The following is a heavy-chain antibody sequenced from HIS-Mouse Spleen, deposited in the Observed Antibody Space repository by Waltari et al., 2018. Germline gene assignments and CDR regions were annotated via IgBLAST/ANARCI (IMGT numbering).Heavy chain of an antibody. J-gene: IGHJ2*01. CDR2: IYYSGST. Sequence: QLQLQESGPGLVKPSATPSLTCPVSGGSISSSRYHRGWTRQPPGKGLEWIGSIYYSGSTYYNPSLKSRVTISVDTSKNQFSLKLSSVTAADTAVYYCAREIPYSSSWYDWYFDLWGRGTLVTVSS. CDR3: AREIPYSSSWYDWYFDL. D-gene: IGHD6-13*01. CDR1: GGSISSSRYH. V-gene: IGHV4-39*07.